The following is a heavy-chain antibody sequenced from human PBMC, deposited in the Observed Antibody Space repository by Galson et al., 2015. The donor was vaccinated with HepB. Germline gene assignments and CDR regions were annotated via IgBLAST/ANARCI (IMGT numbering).Heavy chain of an antibody. J-gene: IGHJ5*02. D-gene: IGHD3-10*01. CDR3: ARLPYGSGSYPWFDP. Sequence: QSGAEGKKPGESLRISWKGSGYSFTSYWISWVRQMPGKGLEWMGRIDPSDSYTNYSPSFQGHVTISADKSISTAYLQWSSLKASDTAMYYCARLPYGSGSYPWFDPWGQGTLVTVSS. V-gene: IGHV5-10-1*01. CDR2: IDPSDSYT. CDR1: GYSFTSYW.